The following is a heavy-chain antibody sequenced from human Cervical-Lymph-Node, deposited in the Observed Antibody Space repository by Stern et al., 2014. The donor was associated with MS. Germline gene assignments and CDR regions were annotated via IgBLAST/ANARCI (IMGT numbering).Heavy chain of an antibody. V-gene: IGHV1-8*01. CDR1: GYAFTNYD. CDR2: INPNTGNA. J-gene: IGHJ4*02. Sequence: QDQLVQSGTELRKPGASVRVSCKASGYAFTNYDINWVRQATGQGLEWVGWINPNTGNAGPAQKFHGRVTITTNNSITTAYMDLSNLRSEDTAIYYCTTSQGAFWGQGTLITVSS. D-gene: IGHD3-16*01. CDR3: TTSQGAF.